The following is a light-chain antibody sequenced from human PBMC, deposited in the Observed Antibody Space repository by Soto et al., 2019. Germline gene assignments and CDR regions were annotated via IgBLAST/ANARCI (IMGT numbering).Light chain of an antibody. J-gene: IGKJ5*01. CDR1: QAVGGTY. V-gene: IGKV3-20*01. CDR3: QQYGSSPKIT. Sequence: PGERASISFRASQAVGGTYLAWYQHKPGQAPRLPIYGASNRAAGIPDRFGGSGSGTDFTLTISRLEPEDFAVYYCQQYGSSPKITFGQGTRLEIK. CDR2: GAS.